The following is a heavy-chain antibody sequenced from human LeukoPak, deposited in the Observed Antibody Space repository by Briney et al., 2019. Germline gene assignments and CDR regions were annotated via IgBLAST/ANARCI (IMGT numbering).Heavy chain of an antibody. Sequence: ASVKVSCKASGYTFTSYGISWVRQAPGQGLEWMGWISAYNGNTNYAQKLQGRVTMTTDTSTSTAYMELRSLRSDDTAVYYCAREYCSSTSYYFDYWGQGTLVTVSS. CDR3: AREYCSSTSYYFDY. J-gene: IGHJ4*02. V-gene: IGHV1-18*01. CDR1: GYTFTSYG. D-gene: IGHD2-2*01. CDR2: ISAYNGNT.